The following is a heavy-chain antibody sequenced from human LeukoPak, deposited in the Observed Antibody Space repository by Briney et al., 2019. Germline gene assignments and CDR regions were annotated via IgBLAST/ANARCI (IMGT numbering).Heavy chain of an antibody. J-gene: IGHJ4*02. Sequence: GGSLRLSCAASGFTFSNYWMNWVRQAPGKGLEWVANIKQDGSERYYVDSVKGRFTISRDNAKNSLNLQMNSLRAGDTAVYYCARSYSTSSKIFDYWGQGTLVTVSS. CDR2: IKQDGSER. V-gene: IGHV3-7*01. D-gene: IGHD6-6*01. CDR1: GFTFSNYW. CDR3: ARSYSTSSKIFDY.